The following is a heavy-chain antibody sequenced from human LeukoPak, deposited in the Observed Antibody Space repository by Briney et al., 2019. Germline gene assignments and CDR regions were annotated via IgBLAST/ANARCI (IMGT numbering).Heavy chain of an antibody. D-gene: IGHD3-3*01. CDR1: GGTFSSYA. Sequence: SVKVSCKASGGTFSSYAISWVRQAPGQGLEWMGGIIPIFGTANYAQKFQGRVTITADKSTSTAYMELSSLRSEDTAVYYCARDDFWSGYYNYYYYYMDVWGKGTTVTVSS. J-gene: IGHJ6*03. CDR2: IIPIFGTA. CDR3: ARDDFWSGYYNYYYYYMDV. V-gene: IGHV1-69*06.